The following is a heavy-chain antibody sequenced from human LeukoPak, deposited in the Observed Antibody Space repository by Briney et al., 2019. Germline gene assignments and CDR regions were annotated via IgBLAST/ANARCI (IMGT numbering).Heavy chain of an antibody. J-gene: IGHJ4*02. CDR3: ARASGITGTTDY. CDR1: GGSISSYY. Sequence: PSETLSLTCTVSGGSISSYYWSWIRQPPGKGLEWIGYIYYSGSTNYNPSLKSRVTISVDTSKNQFSLKLSSVTAADTAVYYCARASGITGTTDYWGQGTLVTVSS. CDR2: IYYSGST. V-gene: IGHV4-59*01. D-gene: IGHD1-7*01.